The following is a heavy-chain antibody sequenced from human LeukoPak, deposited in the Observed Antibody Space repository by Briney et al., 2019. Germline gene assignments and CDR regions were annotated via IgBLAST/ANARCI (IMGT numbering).Heavy chain of an antibody. Sequence: GVSVKVSCKASGYTFTSYAMHWVRQAPGQRLEWMGWINAGNGNTKYSQKFQGRVTITRDTSASTAYMELSSLRSEDTAVYYCARWPSEQLGEPYYFDYWGQGTLVTVSS. CDR2: INAGNGNT. CDR1: GYTFTSYA. CDR3: ARWPSEQLGEPYYFDY. D-gene: IGHD6-13*01. V-gene: IGHV1-3*01. J-gene: IGHJ4*02.